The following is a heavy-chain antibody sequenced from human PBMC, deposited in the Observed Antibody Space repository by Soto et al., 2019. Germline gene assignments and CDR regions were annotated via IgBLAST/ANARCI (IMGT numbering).Heavy chain of an antibody. CDR1: GFTFSSYW. CDR3: ARDKVGYSSSSYYYYYGMNV. Sequence: SLRLSCAASGFTFSSYWMSWVRQAPGKGLEWVANIKQDGSEKYYVDSVKGRFTISRDNDKNSLYLQMNSLRAEDTAVYYCARDKVGYSSSSYYYYYGMNVWGQGTTVTVS. V-gene: IGHV3-7*01. CDR2: IKQDGSEK. J-gene: IGHJ6*02. D-gene: IGHD6-6*01.